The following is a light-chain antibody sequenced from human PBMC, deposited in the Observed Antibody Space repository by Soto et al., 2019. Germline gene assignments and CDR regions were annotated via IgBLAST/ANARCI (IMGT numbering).Light chain of an antibody. J-gene: IGKJ3*01. CDR3: HKYSSVPV. V-gene: IGKV1-27*01. CDR1: QGIRNF. CDR2: AAS. Sequence: DIQMTQSPTSLSASVGDRVTITCRASQGIRNFVAWYQQKPGKAPKLLIYAASTLQSGVPSRFSGSGSGTDFTLTINRLQPEDVATSSCHKYSSVPVFGPGTKVEIK.